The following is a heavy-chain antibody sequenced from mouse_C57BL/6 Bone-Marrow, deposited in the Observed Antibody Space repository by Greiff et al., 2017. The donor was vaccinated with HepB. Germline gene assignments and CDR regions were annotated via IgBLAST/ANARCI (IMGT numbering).Heavy chain of an antibody. J-gene: IGHJ1*03. D-gene: IGHD1-1*01. CDR2: ISDGGSYT. Sequence: EVQLVESGGGLVKPGGSLKLSCAASGFTFSSYAMSWVRQTPEKRLEWVATISDGGSYTYYPDNVKGRFTISRDNAKNNLYLQMSHLKSEDTAMYYCARERGHYYGYWYFDVWGTGTTVTVSS. CDR1: GFTFSSYA. CDR3: ARERGHYYGYWYFDV. V-gene: IGHV5-4*01.